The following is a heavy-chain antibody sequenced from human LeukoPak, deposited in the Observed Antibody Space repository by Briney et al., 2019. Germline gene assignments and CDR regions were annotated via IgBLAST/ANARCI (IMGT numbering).Heavy chain of an antibody. D-gene: IGHD2-2*01. Sequence: SETLSLTCAVYGGSFSGYYWSWIRQPPGKGLEWIGEINHSGSTTYNSSLKSRVTMSVDTSKNQFSLKLSSVTAADTAVYYCASHCSGTSCYYGFDPWGQGTLVTVSS. CDR3: ASHCSGTSCYYGFDP. J-gene: IGHJ5*02. V-gene: IGHV4-34*01. CDR1: GGSFSGYY. CDR2: INHSGST.